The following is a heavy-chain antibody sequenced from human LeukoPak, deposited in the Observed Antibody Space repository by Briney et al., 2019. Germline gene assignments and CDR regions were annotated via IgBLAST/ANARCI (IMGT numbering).Heavy chain of an antibody. J-gene: IGHJ1*01. Sequence: ASVKVSCKASGYTFTSYDINWVRQVTGKGLEWMGGFDPEDGETIYAQKFQGRVTMTEDTSTDTAYMELSSLRSEDTAVYYCATVSSYSSSWEQDFQHWGQGTLVTVSS. D-gene: IGHD6-13*01. CDR1: GYTFTSYD. V-gene: IGHV1-24*01. CDR3: ATVSSYSSSWEQDFQH. CDR2: FDPEDGET.